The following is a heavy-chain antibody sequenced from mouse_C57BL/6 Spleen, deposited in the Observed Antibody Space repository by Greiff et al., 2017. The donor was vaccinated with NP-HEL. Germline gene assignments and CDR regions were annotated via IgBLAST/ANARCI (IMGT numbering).Heavy chain of an antibody. Sequence: VKLQESGAELARPGASVKLSCKASGYTFTSYGISWVKQRTGQGLEWIGEIYPRSGNTYYNEKFKGKATLTADKSSSTAYMELRSLTSEDSAVYFCARGITTAEPFAYWGQGTLVTVSA. CDR2: IYPRSGNT. CDR1: GYTFTSYG. CDR3: ARGITTAEPFAY. D-gene: IGHD1-1*01. V-gene: IGHV1-81*01. J-gene: IGHJ3*01.